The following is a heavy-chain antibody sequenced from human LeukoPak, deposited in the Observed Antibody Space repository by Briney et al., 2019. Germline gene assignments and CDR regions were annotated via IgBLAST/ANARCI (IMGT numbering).Heavy chain of an antibody. J-gene: IGHJ4*02. Sequence: GASVKVSCKASGYTFTSYAMNWVRQAPGQGLEWMGWINTNTGNPTYAQGFTGRFVFSLDTSVSTAYLQISSLKAEDTAVYYCARDFRFKKIVAVPAATLYYWGQGTLVTVSS. CDR1: GYTFTSYA. CDR3: ARDFRFKKIVAVPAATLYY. V-gene: IGHV7-4-1*02. D-gene: IGHD2-2*01. CDR2: INTNTGNP.